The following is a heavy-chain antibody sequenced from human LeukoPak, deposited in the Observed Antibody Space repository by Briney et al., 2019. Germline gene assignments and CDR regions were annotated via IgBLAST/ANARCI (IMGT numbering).Heavy chain of an antibody. CDR1: GFTCDDYG. CDR2: INWNGGST. Sequence: PGGSLRLSCAASGFTCDDYGMSWVRQAPGKGLEWVSGINWNGGSTGYADSVKGRFTISRDNAKNSLYLQMNSLRAEDTALYYCARDMSVPAASLSGYYYMDVWGKGTTVTVSS. V-gene: IGHV3-20*04. J-gene: IGHJ6*03. CDR3: ARDMSVPAASLSGYYYMDV. D-gene: IGHD2-2*01.